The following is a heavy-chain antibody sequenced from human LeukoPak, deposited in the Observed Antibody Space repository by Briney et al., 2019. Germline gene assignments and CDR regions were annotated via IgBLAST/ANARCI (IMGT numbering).Heavy chain of an antibody. Sequence: ASVKVSCKASGGTFSSYAISWVRQAPGQGLEWMGWINPNSGGTNYAQKFQGRVTMTRDTSISTAYMELSRLRSDDTAVYYCARDIQNPYYYYGMDVWGQGTLVTVSS. CDR3: ARDIQNPYYYYGMDV. V-gene: IGHV1-2*02. CDR1: GGTFSSYA. CDR2: INPNSGGT. D-gene: IGHD5-18*01. J-gene: IGHJ6*02.